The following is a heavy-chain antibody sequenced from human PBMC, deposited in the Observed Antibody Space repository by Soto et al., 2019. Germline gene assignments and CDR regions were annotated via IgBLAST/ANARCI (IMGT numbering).Heavy chain of an antibody. Sequence: GESLKISCKGSGYSFTSYWIGWVRQMPGKGLEWMGIIYPGDSDTRYSPSFQGQVNISADKSIRTAYLQWRSLKASDTAMYYCARLKAAVAGTVSYYYGMDVWRQGTTVTVSS. J-gene: IGHJ6*02. D-gene: IGHD6-19*01. CDR3: ARLKAAVAGTVSYYYGMDV. V-gene: IGHV5-51*01. CDR1: GYSFTSYW. CDR2: IYPGDSDT.